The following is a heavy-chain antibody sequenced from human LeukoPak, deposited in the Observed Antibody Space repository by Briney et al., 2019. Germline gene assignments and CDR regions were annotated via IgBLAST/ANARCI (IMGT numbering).Heavy chain of an antibody. V-gene: IGHV1-2*06. Sequence: ASVKVSCKASGYTFTGYYMHWVRQAPGQGLEWMGRINPNSGGTSYAQKFQGRVTMTRDTSISTAYMELSRLRSDDTAVYYCARDRRIAAAANWFDPWGQGTLVTVSS. D-gene: IGHD6-13*01. CDR1: GYTFTGYY. CDR3: ARDRRIAAAANWFDP. J-gene: IGHJ5*02. CDR2: INPNSGGT.